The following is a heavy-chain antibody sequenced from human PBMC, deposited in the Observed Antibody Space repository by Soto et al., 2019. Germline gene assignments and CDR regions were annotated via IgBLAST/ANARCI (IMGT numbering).Heavy chain of an antibody. CDR1: GGSISSGDYY. J-gene: IGHJ4*02. CDR3: ARDKVTFGGGIGPFDY. CDR2: IYYSGST. V-gene: IGHV4-30-4*01. D-gene: IGHD3-16*02. Sequence: QVQLQESGPGLVKPSQTLSLTCTVAGGSISSGDYYWSWIRQPPGKGLEWIGYIYYSGSTYYNPSLKSRVTISIYTSKNQISLKLRSVTAAATAVYYCARDKVTFGGGIGPFDYWGQGTLVTVSS.